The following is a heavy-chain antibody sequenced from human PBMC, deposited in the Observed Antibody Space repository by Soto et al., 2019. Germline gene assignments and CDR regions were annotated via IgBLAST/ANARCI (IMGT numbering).Heavy chain of an antibody. Sequence: QVQLVQSGAEVKKPGASVKVSCKASGYTFTSYDINWVRQATGQGLEWMGWMNPNSGNTGYAQKFQGRVTMTRNTSISTAYMELSSLRSEDTAVYYCVRGGGYSSFFGRYYYYYYGMDVWGQGTTVTVSS. CDR2: MNPNSGNT. CDR1: GYTFTSYD. D-gene: IGHD6-13*01. CDR3: VRGGGYSSFFGRYYYYYYGMDV. J-gene: IGHJ6*02. V-gene: IGHV1-8*01.